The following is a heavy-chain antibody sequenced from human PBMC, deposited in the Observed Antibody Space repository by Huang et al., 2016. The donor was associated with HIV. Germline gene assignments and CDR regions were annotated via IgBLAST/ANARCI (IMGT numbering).Heavy chain of an antibody. CDR2: SSAYNGNT. J-gene: IGHJ3*01. Sequence: QVQLVQSGAEVKKPGASVKVSCKASGYTFNEYGINWVRQAPGQGLEWLGWSSAYNGNTRYGQSLQGRGTMTTDTSTNTAYMELRSLRSNDTAVYYCARDDTTQYQLRALDYFDLWGQGTPVTVSS. CDR1: GYTFNEYG. V-gene: IGHV1-18*01. CDR3: ARDDTTQYQLRALDYFDL. D-gene: IGHD2-2*01.